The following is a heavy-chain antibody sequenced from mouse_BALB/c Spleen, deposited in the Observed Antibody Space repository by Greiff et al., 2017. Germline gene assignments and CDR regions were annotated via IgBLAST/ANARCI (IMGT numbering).Heavy chain of an antibody. CDR2: ISYDGSN. CDR3: ARGVYGYYAMDY. J-gene: IGHJ4*01. Sequence: EVKLQESGPGLVKPSQSLSLTCSVTGYSITSGYYWNWIRQFPGNKLEWMGYISYDGSNNYNPSLKNRISITRDTSKNQFFLKLNSVTTEDTATYYCARGVYGYYAMDYWGQGTSVTVSS. V-gene: IGHV3-6*02. D-gene: IGHD1-2*01. CDR1: GYSITSGYY.